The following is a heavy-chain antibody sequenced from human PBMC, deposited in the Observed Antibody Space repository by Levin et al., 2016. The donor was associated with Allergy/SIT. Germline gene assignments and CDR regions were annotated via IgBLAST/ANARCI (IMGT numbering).Heavy chain of an antibody. J-gene: IGHJ3*02. CDR2: IYYSGST. Sequence: GSLRLSCTVSGGSIRSSGHYWGWIRQPPGEGLEWIGSIYYSGSTYYKPSLKSRVTMSIDTSKNQLSLKLSSVTAADTAMYYCAIDTTGSRGNALHIWGQGTMVTVSS. V-gene: IGHV4-39*07. CDR3: AIDTTGSRGNALHI. D-gene: IGHD1-14*01. CDR1: GGSIRSSGHY.